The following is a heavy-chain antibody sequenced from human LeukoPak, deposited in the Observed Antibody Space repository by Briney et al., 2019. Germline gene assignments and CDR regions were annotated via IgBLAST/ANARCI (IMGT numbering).Heavy chain of an antibody. Sequence: PETLSLTCTVSGGSISSSSYYWGWIRQPPGKGLEWIGSIYYSGSTYYNPSLKSRVTISVDTPKNQFSLKLSSVTAADTAVYYCARHVNAVRGVYSFPSYFDYWGQGTLVTVSS. CDR2: IYYSGST. V-gene: IGHV4-39*01. CDR3: ARHVNAVRGVYSFPSYFDY. D-gene: IGHD3-10*01. J-gene: IGHJ4*02. CDR1: GGSISSSSYY.